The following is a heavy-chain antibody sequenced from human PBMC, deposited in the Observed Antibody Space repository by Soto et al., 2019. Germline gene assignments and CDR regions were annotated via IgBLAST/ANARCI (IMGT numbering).Heavy chain of an antibody. Sequence: QVQLVQSGAGVKKPGSSVKVSCKASGGTFSSYTISWVRQAPGKGLEWMGRIIPILGIANYAQKFQGRVTITADKSTSTADMGLSSKISECTAVYYCARRRGAGWGQGNLVTVSS. CDR3: ARRRGAG. CDR1: GGTFSSYT. J-gene: IGHJ4*02. V-gene: IGHV1-69*02. CDR2: IIPILGIA.